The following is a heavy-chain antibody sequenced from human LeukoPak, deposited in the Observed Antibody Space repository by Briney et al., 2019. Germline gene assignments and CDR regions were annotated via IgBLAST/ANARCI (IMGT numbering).Heavy chain of an antibody. V-gene: IGHV4-39*07. D-gene: IGHD3-10*01. J-gene: IGHJ4*02. CDR1: GGSISSSSYY. Sequence: SETLSLTCTVSGGSISSSSYYWGWLRQPPGKGLEWIGSIYYSGSTYYNPSLKSRVTISVDTSKNQFSLKLSSVTAADTAVYYCARNYGSGSYSFDYWGQGTLVTVSS. CDR3: ARNYGSGSYSFDY. CDR2: IYYSGST.